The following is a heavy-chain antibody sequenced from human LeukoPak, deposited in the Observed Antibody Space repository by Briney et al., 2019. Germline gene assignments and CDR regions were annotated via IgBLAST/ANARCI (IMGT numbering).Heavy chain of an antibody. V-gene: IGHV3-7*01. Sequence: GGSLRLSCAASGFTFGSYGMHWVRQAPGQGLEWVASIKDDGSDKYYLDSVRGRFTISRDNAEDSLYLQLDDLRAEDTAVFYCARHLLRGQNFDYWGQGTLVTVSS. CDR3: ARHLLRGQNFDY. CDR1: GFTFGSYG. CDR2: IKDDGSDK. J-gene: IGHJ4*02.